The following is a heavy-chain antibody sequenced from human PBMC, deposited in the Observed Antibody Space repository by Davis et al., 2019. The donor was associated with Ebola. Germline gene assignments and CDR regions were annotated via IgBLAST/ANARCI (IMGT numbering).Heavy chain of an antibody. Sequence: GESLKISCAASGFTFSKYWMHWVRQTPGKGLMWVSRINSDGSSSTREYADSVKGRFTISRDNDKNTLYLQMNSLRAEDTGIYYCTRVTGYDKPIEYWGQGTQVTVSS. CDR2: INSDGSSS. CDR3: TRVTGYDKPIEY. J-gene: IGHJ4*02. CDR1: GFTFSKYW. V-gene: IGHV3-74*03. D-gene: IGHD5-12*01.